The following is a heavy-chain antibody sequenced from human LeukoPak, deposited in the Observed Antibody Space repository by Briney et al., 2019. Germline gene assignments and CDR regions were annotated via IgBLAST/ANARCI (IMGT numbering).Heavy chain of an antibody. D-gene: IGHD4-17*01. J-gene: IGHJ5*02. CDR2: IYTSGST. CDR1: GGSISSYY. V-gene: IGHV4-4*07. CDR3: ARVPEHYGDYEPRFDP. Sequence: SETLSLTCTVSGGSISSYYWSWIRQPADKGLEWIGRIYTSGSTNYNPSLKNRVTMSVDTSKNQFSLKLSSVTAADTAVYYCARVPEHYGDYEPRFDPWGQGTLVTVSS.